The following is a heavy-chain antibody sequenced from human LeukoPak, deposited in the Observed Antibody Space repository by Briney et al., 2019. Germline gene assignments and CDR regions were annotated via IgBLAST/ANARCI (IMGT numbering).Heavy chain of an antibody. J-gene: IGHJ4*02. CDR2: IYYSGST. CDR1: GGSISSSSYY. Sequence: SETLSLTCTVSGGSISSSSYYWGWIRQPPGKGLEWIGSIYYSGSTYYNPSLKSRVTISVDTSKNQFSLKLSSVTAADTAVYYCARVNWGLYYFDYWGQGTLVTVSS. CDR3: ARVNWGLYYFDY. D-gene: IGHD7-27*01. V-gene: IGHV4-39*01.